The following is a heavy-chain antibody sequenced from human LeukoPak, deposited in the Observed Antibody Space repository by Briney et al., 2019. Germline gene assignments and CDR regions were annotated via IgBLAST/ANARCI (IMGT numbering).Heavy chain of an antibody. Sequence: GGSLRLSCAASGFTFNTYWMGWVRQAPGKGLEWVADINEDGSEKYYVDSVKGRFNISRDNAKNSLNLQMNSLRAEDTAVYYCVRDLRYGDFDYWGQGTLVTVSS. D-gene: IGHD4-17*01. CDR2: INEDGSEK. V-gene: IGHV3-7*03. J-gene: IGHJ4*02. CDR1: GFTFNTYW. CDR3: VRDLRYGDFDY.